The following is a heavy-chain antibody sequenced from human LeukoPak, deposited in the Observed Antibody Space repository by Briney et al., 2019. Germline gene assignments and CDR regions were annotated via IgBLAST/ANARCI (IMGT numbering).Heavy chain of an antibody. CDR2: INPNSGGT. CDR1: GYTFTGYY. D-gene: IGHD3-10*01. CDR3: ARGGSGSYFSWLDP. J-gene: IGHJ5*02. V-gene: IGHV1-2*02. Sequence: ASVKVSCKASGYTFTGYYIHWVRQAPGQGLECVGWINPNSGGTSYAQKFQGRVTMTRDTSISTAYMELSRLRSDDTAVYHCARGGSGSYFSWLDPWGQGTLVTVSS.